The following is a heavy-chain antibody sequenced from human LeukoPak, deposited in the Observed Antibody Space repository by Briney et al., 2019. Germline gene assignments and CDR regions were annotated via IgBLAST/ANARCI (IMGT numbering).Heavy chain of an antibody. Sequence: PSETLPLTCTVSGASISSFYWTWIRLPPGKGLEWIGSIHDSGTSNSNPSLKSRVTISVDTSKNQFSLKVSSVTAADTAVYYCARHGTTGTNLNWFDPWGQGTLVTVSS. V-gene: IGHV4-59*01. J-gene: IGHJ5*02. CDR3: ARHGTTGTNLNWFDP. D-gene: IGHD1-1*01. CDR1: GASISSFY. CDR2: IHDSGTS.